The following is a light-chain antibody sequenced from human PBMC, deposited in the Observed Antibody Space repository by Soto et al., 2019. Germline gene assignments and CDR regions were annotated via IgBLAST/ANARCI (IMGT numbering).Light chain of an antibody. V-gene: IGKV3-20*01. CDR3: QQYGSSPLT. CDR2: GAS. CDR1: QTVSSSY. J-gene: IGKJ4*01. Sequence: EIVLTQSPGTLSLSPGERATLSCRASQTVSSSYLAWYRQKPGQAPRLLVYGASSRATGIPDRFSGSGSGTDFTLTISRLDPEDFAVYYCQQYGSSPLTFGGGT.